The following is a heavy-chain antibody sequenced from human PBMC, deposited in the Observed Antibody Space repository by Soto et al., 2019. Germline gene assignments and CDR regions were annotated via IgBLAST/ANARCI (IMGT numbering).Heavy chain of an antibody. CDR1: GGSISSYY. Sequence: SETLSLTCTVSGGSISSYYWSWIRQPPGKGLEWIGYIYYSGSTNYNPSLKSRVTISVDTSKNQFSLKLSSVTAADTAVYYCARSSGFDWLLDQIFDYWGQGTLVTVSS. CDR2: IYYSGST. V-gene: IGHV4-59*01. J-gene: IGHJ4*02. D-gene: IGHD3-9*01. CDR3: ARSSGFDWLLDQIFDY.